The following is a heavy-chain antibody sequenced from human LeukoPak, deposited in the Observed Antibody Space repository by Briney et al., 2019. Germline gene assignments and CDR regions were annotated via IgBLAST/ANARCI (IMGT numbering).Heavy chain of an antibody. CDR1: GYTFTSYD. J-gene: IGHJ4*02. CDR2: MNPNSGNA. CDR3: ARGRKVGATWLFDY. Sequence: PSVKVSCKASGYTFTSYDINWVRQATGQGLEWMGWMNPNSGNAGYAQKFQGRVTMTRNTSISTAYMELSSLRSEDTAVYYCARGRKVGATWLFDYWGQGTLVTVSS. V-gene: IGHV1-8*01. D-gene: IGHD1-26*01.